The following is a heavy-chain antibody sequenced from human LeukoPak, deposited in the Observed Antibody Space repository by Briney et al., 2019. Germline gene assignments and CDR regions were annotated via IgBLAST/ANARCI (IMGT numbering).Heavy chain of an antibody. CDR1: GVSISSSSYY. V-gene: IGHV4-39*07. J-gene: IGHJ4*02. CDR2: VHLSGAS. CDR3: TRESGAFSPFGF. D-gene: IGHD1-26*01. Sequence: SETLSLTCTVSGVSISSSSYYWGWIRQPPGKGLEWIGEVHLSGASNYNPSLKSRVNMAIYKSKNQLSLELTSVTAADTAIYYCTRESGAFSPFGFWGQGTLVTVSS.